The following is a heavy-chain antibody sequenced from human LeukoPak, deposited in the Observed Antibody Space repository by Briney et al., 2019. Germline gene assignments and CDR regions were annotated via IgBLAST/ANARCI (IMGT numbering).Heavy chain of an antibody. D-gene: IGHD2-2*01. J-gene: IGHJ6*03. V-gene: IGHV3-23*01. CDR3: AKGRNIVVVPAAMRYYYYYMDV. CDR1: GFTFSSYG. Sequence: GGSLRLSCAASGFTFSSYGMSWVRQAPGKGLEWVSAISGSGGSTYYADSVKGRFTISRDNSKNTLYLQMNSLRAEDTAVYYCAKGRNIVVVPAAMRYYYYYMDVWGKGTTVTVSS. CDR2: ISGSGGST.